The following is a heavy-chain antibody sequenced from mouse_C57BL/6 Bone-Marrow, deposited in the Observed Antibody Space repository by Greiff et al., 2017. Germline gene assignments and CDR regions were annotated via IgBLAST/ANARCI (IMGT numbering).Heavy chain of an antibody. CDR2: ISNGGGST. CDR1: GFTFSDYY. J-gene: IGHJ4*01. Sequence: EVKLVESGGGLVQPGGSLKLSCAASGFTFSDYYMYWVRQTPEKRLEWVAYISNGGGSTYYPDTVKGRFTISRDNAKNTLYLQMSRLKSEDTAMYYCARQGLRQLRPLYYYAMDYWGQGTSVTVSS. CDR3: ARQGLRQLRPLYYYAMDY. V-gene: IGHV5-12*01. D-gene: IGHD3-2*02.